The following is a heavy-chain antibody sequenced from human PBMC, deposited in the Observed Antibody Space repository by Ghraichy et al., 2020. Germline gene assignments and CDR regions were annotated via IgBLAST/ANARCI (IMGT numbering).Heavy chain of an antibody. V-gene: IGHV1-58*02. J-gene: IGHJ4*02. Sequence: SVKVSCKASGFTFTSSAMQWVRQARGQRLEWIGWIVVGSGNTNYAQKFQERVTITRDMSTSTAYMELSSLRSEDTAVYYCAAMGSGSYSPDGWGQGTLVTVSS. D-gene: IGHD3-10*01. CDR3: AAMGSGSYSPDG. CDR1: GFTFTSSA. CDR2: IVVGSGNT.